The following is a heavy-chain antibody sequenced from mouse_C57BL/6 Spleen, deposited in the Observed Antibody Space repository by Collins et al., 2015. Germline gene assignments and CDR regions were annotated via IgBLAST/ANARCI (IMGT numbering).Heavy chain of an antibody. D-gene: IGHD1-1*01. CDR1: GYTFTSYW. J-gene: IGHJ3*01. CDR3: ARFGAYYYGSRSWFAY. V-gene: IGHV1-50*01. CDR2: IDPSDSYT. Sequence: QVQLQQPGAELVKPGASVKLSCKASGYTFTSYWMQWVKQRPGQGLEWIGEIDPSDSYTNYNQKFKGKATLTVDTSSSTAYMQLSSLTSEDSAVYYCARFGAYYYGSRSWFAYWGQGTLVTVSA.